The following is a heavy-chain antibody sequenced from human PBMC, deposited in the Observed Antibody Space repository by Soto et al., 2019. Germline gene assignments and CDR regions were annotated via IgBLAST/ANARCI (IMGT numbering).Heavy chain of an antibody. CDR2: ISSSSSYI. D-gene: IGHD2-2*02. J-gene: IGHJ6*02. CDR1: GFTFSSYS. V-gene: IGHV3-21*01. CDR3: ARDRAKGYCSSTSCYTGWVRYYYYGMDV. Sequence: GGSLRLACAASGFTFSSYSMNWVRQAPGEGLEWVSSISSSSSYIYYADSVKGRFTISRDNAKNSLYLQMNSLRAEDTAVYYCARDRAKGYCSSTSCYTGWVRYYYYGMDVWGQGTTVTVSS.